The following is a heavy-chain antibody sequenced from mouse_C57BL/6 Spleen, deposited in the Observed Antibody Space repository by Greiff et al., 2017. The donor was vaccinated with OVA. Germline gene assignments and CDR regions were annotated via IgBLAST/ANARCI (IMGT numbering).Heavy chain of an antibody. V-gene: IGHV1-50*01. Sequence: VQLQQPGAELVKPGASVKLSCKASGYTFTSYWMQWVKQRPGQGLEWIGEIDPSDSYTNYNQKFKGKATLTVDTSSSTAYMQLSSLTSEDSAVYYCARGGGYLYYYAMDYWGQGTSVTVSS. D-gene: IGHD2-2*01. CDR2: IDPSDSYT. J-gene: IGHJ4*01. CDR1: GYTFTSYW. CDR3: ARGGGYLYYYAMDY.